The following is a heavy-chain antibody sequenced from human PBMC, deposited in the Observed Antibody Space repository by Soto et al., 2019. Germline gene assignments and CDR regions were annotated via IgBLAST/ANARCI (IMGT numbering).Heavy chain of an antibody. CDR2: IYYIGTT. CDR3: ARHIDSGTYLFDY. V-gene: IGHV4-39*01. D-gene: IGHD1-26*01. Sequence: PSETLSLTCTVSGGSITSSRYYWGWIRQSPGKGLEWIGSIYYIGTTYYSPSLKSRVTISVDTSKNQFSLKLSSVTAADTAVYYSARHIDSGTYLFDYWGQGTLVTVSS. J-gene: IGHJ4*02. CDR1: GGSITSSRYY.